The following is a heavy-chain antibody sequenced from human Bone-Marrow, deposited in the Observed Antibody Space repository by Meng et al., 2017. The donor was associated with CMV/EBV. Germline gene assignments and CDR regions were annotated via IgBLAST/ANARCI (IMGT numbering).Heavy chain of an antibody. CDR1: GGSISSYY. CDR2: ISNSGST. V-gene: IGHV4-59*01. D-gene: IGHD2-2*01. J-gene: IGHJ6*02. Sequence: GSLRLSCTVSGGSISSYYWSCIRQPPGKGLEWIGYISNSGSTNYNPSLKSRVTISVDTSKNQFSLKLSSVTAADTAVYYCARHLIAYCSSTSCSSGMDVWGQGTTVTVSS. CDR3: ARHLIAYCSSTSCSSGMDV.